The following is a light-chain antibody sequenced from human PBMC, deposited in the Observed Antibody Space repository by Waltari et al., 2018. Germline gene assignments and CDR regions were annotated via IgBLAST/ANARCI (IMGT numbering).Light chain of an antibody. CDR3: QQRGLWPLT. Sequence: EIVLTQSPATLSLSPGERATLSCRASQSVSSYLAWYQQKTGQAPRLLIYDASNRATGIPARFSGSGSGTDFTLTISSLEPEDFAVYYCQQRGLWPLTVGGGTKVEIK. CDR1: QSVSSY. CDR2: DAS. V-gene: IGKV3-11*01. J-gene: IGKJ4*01.